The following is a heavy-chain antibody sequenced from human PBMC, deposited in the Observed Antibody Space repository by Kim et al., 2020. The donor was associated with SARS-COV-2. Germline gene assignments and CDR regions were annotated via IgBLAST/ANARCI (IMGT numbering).Heavy chain of an antibody. Sequence: SENLSLTCTVSGGSISSYYWSWIRQPPGKGLEWIGYIYYSGSTNYNPSLKSRVTISVDTSKNQFSLKLSSVTAADTAVYYCARSAMVRGVIRKFDPWGQGTLVTVSS. J-gene: IGHJ5*02. CDR3: ARSAMVRGVIRKFDP. CDR2: IYYSGST. V-gene: IGHV4-59*01. CDR1: GGSISSYY. D-gene: IGHD3-10*01.